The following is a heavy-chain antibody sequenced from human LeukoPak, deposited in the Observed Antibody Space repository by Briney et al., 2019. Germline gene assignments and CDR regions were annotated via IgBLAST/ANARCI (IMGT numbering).Heavy chain of an antibody. D-gene: IGHD2-15*01. CDR3: ARDQSPSATGHFDY. CDR2: ISSSSYI. Sequence: GGSLRLSCVASGFTFSIYSINWVRQGPGKGLEWVSSISSSSYIHYADSVKGRFTISRDNARNSLYLQMNSLRAEDTAVYYCARDQSPSATGHFDYWGQGTLVTVSS. CDR1: GFTFSIYS. J-gene: IGHJ4*02. V-gene: IGHV3-21*01.